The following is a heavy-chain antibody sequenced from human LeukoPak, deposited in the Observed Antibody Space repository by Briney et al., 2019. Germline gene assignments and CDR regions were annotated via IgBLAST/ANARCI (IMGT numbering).Heavy chain of an antibody. D-gene: IGHD2/OR15-2a*01. Sequence: SVKVSCKASGYTITDYYLHWVRQAPGQGLEWMGWIIPNTGGTNYAQKFQDWVTMSSDTSISTAYMELSSLRSDDTAVYYCARGSPSYAQWHFDLWGRGTLVTVSS. CDR1: GYTITDYY. CDR2: IIPNTGGT. CDR3: ARGSPSYAQWHFDL. J-gene: IGHJ2*01. V-gene: IGHV1-2*04.